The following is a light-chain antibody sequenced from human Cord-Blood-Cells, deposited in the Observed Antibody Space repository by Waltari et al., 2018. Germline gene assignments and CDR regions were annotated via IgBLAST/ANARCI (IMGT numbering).Light chain of an antibody. Sequence: DIQMTQSPSSLSASVGDRDTITCQASQDISNYLNWYQQKPAKAPKLLIYDASNLETGVPARFGGSGCGADFTFAISSLQPEDIATYYCQQYDNLPINFGQGTRLEIK. CDR1: QDISNY. CDR3: QQYDNLPIN. J-gene: IGKJ5*01. CDR2: DAS. V-gene: IGKV1-33*01.